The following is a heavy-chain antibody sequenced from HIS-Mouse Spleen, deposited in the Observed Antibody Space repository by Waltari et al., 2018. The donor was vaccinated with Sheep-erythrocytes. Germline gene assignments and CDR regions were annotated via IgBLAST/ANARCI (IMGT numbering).Heavy chain of an antibody. CDR2: ISSSSSYI. J-gene: IGHJ4*02. Sequence: EVQLVESGGGLVKPGGSLRLSWAASGFPFSSYSMNWVRQAPGKGLEWVSSISSSSSYIYYADSVKGRFTISRDNAKNSLYLQMNSLRAEDTAVYYCARVAAVTTYYFDYWGQGTLVTVSS. V-gene: IGHV3-21*01. CDR3: ARVAAVTTYYFDY. CDR1: GFPFSSYS. D-gene: IGHD4-17*01.